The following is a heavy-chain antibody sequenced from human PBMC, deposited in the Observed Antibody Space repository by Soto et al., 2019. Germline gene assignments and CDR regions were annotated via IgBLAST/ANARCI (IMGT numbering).Heavy chain of an antibody. V-gene: IGHV1-18*04. J-gene: IGHJ6*02. CDR3: ARGGYYDSSGSRNYHYYGMNV. Sequence: QAQLMQSGAEVKRPGASVKVSCRSSGYTFSSYGISWVRQAPGQGLEWLGWISPYDGNRNYAQTLQGRVYMTTDTSATTAYMRLRRLRVDDTATYYCARGGYYDSSGSRNYHYYGMNVWGQGTTVTVSS. CDR1: GYTFSSYG. D-gene: IGHD3-9*01. CDR2: ISPYDGNR.